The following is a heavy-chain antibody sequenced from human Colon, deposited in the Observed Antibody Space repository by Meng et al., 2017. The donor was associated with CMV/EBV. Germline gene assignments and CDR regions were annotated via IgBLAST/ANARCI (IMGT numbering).Heavy chain of an antibody. J-gene: IGHJ6*02. V-gene: IGHV3-23*01. CDR3: ARGLRYLDMEV. D-gene: IGHD3-3*01. Sequence: GGSLRLSCAASGFTFSSYAMHWVRQAPGKGLEWVSSINARGSTTYYADSVKGRLTISRDNSKNLVYLQMNSLKSEDTAVYYCARGLRYLDMEVWGQGTAVTVSS. CDR2: INARGSTT. CDR1: GFTFSSYA.